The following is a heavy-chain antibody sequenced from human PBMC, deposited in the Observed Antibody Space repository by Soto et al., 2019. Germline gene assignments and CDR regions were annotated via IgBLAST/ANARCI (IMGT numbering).Heavy chain of an antibody. J-gene: IGHJ6*02. CDR2: ISGSGGST. V-gene: IGHV3-23*01. CDR1: GFTFSSYA. D-gene: IGHD6-19*01. CDR3: AKATTRIAVAGTTYYYYGMDV. Sequence: PGGSLRLSCAASGFTFSSYAMSWVRQAPGKGLEWVSAISGSGGSTYYADTVKGRFTISRDNSKNTLYMKMNNLRAEDTAVYYCAKATTRIAVAGTTYYYYGMDVWGQGTTVTVSS.